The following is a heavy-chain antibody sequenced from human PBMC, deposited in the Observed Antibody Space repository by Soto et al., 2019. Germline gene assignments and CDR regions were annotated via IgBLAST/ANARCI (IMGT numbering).Heavy chain of an antibody. J-gene: IGHJ4*02. Sequence: SETLSLTCTVSGGSISSAGYYWSWIRQHPGKGLEWIGNIYYSGSTYYNPSLKSRVTISVDTSKNHFSLKLSSVTAADTAVYYCARRYGDYFDFWGQGTLVTVSS. CDR2: IYYSGST. D-gene: IGHD4-17*01. CDR1: GGSISSAGYY. V-gene: IGHV4-31*03. CDR3: ARRYGDYFDF.